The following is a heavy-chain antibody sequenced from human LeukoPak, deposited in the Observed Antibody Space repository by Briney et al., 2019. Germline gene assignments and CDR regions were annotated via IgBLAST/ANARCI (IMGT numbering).Heavy chain of an antibody. J-gene: IGHJ4*02. D-gene: IGHD3-10*01. CDR2: IYSTGSP. Sequence: PSETLSLTCTVSGGSISNFFWSCIRQPPGKGLESIGYIYSTGSPSYNPSLQNRVTISLDTSERQLSLNLTSVTTADTAVYYCARSGGYGSGTYHPDSFDHWGQGTLVTVSS. CDR3: ARSGGYGSGTYHPDSFDH. V-gene: IGHV4-59*01. CDR1: GGSISNFF.